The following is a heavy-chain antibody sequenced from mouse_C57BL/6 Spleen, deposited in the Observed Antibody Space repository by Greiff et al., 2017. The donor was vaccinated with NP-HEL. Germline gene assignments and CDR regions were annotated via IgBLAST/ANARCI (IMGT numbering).Heavy chain of an antibody. V-gene: IGHV1-15*01. Sequence: VQLQQSGAELVRPGASVTLSCKASGYTFTDYEMHWVKQTPVHGLEWIGAIDPETGGTAYNQKCKGKAILTADKSSSTAYMELRSLTSEDSAVYYCTRSGLWFEAYWGQGTLVTVSA. CDR1: GYTFTDYE. D-gene: IGHD2-2*01. CDR3: TRSGLWFEAY. J-gene: IGHJ3*01. CDR2: IDPETGGT.